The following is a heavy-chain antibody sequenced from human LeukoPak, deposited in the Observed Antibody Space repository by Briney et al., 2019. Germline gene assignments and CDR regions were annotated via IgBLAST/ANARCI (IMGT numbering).Heavy chain of an antibody. D-gene: IGHD6-13*01. V-gene: IGHV3-7*03. Sequence: GGSLRLSCAASGFPFSSYSMTWVRQAPGKGLEWVANIKPDGTTKFYVDSVKGRFTISRDNALNSLYLQMNSLRAEDTAIYYCARSIPYGTTWCGRSDYWGQGTLVTVSS. CDR3: ARSIPYGTTWCGRSDY. CDR1: GFPFSSYS. J-gene: IGHJ4*02. CDR2: IKPDGTTK.